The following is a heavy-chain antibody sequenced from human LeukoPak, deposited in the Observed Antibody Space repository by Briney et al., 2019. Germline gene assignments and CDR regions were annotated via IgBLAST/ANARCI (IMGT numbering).Heavy chain of an antibody. Sequence: ASVKVSCKASGGTFSSYAISWVRQAPGQGLEWMGGIIPIFGTANYAQKFQGRVTITADESTSTAYMELSSLRSEDTAVYYCAREPYCSGGSCSSASLDYWGQGTLVTVSS. CDR1: GGTFSSYA. CDR2: IIPIFGTA. J-gene: IGHJ4*02. D-gene: IGHD2-15*01. CDR3: AREPYCSGGSCSSASLDY. V-gene: IGHV1-69*13.